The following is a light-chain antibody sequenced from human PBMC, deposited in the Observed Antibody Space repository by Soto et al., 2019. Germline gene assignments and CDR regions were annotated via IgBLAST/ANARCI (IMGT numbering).Light chain of an antibody. J-gene: IGKJ4*01. Sequence: DIQMTQSPSSLSASVGDEVTITCRASQGISNYLAWYQQKPGKVPKLLISAASTMQSGVPSRFSGSGSGTDFTLSISSLQPEDVATYYCQKYNSVALTFGGGTKVEIK. CDR2: AAS. CDR1: QGISNY. CDR3: QKYNSVALT. V-gene: IGKV1-27*01.